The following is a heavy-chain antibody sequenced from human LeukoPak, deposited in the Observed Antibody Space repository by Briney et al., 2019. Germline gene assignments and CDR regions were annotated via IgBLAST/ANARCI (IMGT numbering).Heavy chain of an antibody. J-gene: IGHJ4*02. CDR3: AAVPVVGATRGYYYFDY. V-gene: IGHV1-69*13. D-gene: IGHD1-26*01. CDR1: GGTFTSYA. CDR2: IIPIFGTA. Sequence: SVKVSCKASGGTFTSYAISWVRQAPGQGLEWMGGIIPIFGTANYAQKFQGRVTITAEASTSTAYMELSSLRSEDTAVYYCAAVPVVGATRGYYYFDYWGQGTLVTVSS.